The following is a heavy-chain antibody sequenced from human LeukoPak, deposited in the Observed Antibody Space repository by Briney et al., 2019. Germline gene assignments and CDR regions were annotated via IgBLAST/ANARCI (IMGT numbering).Heavy chain of an antibody. V-gene: IGHV3-21*01. J-gene: IGHJ3*02. CDR2: ISSSSSYI. CDR3: ARAEAFDAFDI. Sequence: GGSLRLSCAASGFTFSSYSMNWVRQAPGKGLEWVSSISSSSSYIYYADSVKGRFTISRDNAKNSLYLQMNSLRAEDTAVYYCARAEAFDAFDIWGQGTMVTVSS. CDR1: GFTFSSYS.